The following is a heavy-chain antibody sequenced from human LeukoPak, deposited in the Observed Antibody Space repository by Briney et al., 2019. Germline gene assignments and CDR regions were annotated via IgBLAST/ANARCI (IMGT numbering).Heavy chain of an antibody. J-gene: IGHJ4*02. Sequence: PGGSLRLSCAASGFTFNTYTMYWVRQVPGKGLEWVSGISISGGSTYYADSVKGRFTISRDNSKNTLYLQMNSLRAEDTALYYCAKGLERESRLDSWGQGTLVTVSS. V-gene: IGHV3-23*01. CDR2: ISISGGST. CDR3: AKGLERESRLDS. CDR1: GFTFNTYT. D-gene: IGHD1-1*01.